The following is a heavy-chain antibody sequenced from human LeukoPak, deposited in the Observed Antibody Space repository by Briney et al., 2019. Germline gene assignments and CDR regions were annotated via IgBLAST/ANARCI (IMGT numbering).Heavy chain of an antibody. CDR3: ASGGYETYGMDV. CDR2: INHSGST. V-gene: IGHV4-34*01. J-gene: IGHJ6*02. D-gene: IGHD5-12*01. Sequence: SETLSLTCAVYGGSFSGYYWSWIRQPPGRGLEWIGEINHSGSTNYNPSLKSRVTISVDTSKNQFSLKLSSVTAADTAVYYCASGGYETYGMDVWGQGTTVTVSS. CDR1: GGSFSGYY.